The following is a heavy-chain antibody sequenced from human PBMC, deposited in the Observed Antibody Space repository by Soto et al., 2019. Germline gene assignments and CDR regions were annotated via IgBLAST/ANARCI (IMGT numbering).Heavy chain of an antibody. CDR2: ISYDGSNK. CDR3: ARVLDY. CDR1: GFTFSSYA. V-gene: IGHV3-30-3*01. D-gene: IGHD3-10*01. J-gene: IGHJ4*02. Sequence: QVQLVESGGGVVQPGRSLRLSCAASGFTFSSYAMHWVRQAPGKGLEWVAVISYDGSNKYYADSVKGRFTISRDNSKNTLYLQMNSLRADDTAVYYCARVLDYWGQGTLVTVSS.